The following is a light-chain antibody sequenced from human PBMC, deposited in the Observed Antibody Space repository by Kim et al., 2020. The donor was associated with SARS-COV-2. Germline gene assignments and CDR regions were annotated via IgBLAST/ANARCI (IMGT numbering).Light chain of an antibody. CDR3: QQSYSTPT. CDR1: QSISRY. Sequence: LSASLGDRITITCRASQSISRYLNWYQQKPGKAPQLLIYGASSLQSGVPPRFSGSGSGTDFTLTIASLQPEDFATYICQQSYSTPTFGQGTKLEI. CDR2: GAS. V-gene: IGKV1-39*01. J-gene: IGKJ2*01.